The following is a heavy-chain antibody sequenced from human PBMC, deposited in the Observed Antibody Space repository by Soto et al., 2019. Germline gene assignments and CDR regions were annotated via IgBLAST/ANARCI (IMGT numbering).Heavy chain of an antibody. CDR2: ISYDESNK. V-gene: IGHV3-30-3*01. CDR3: ARGAPIVGTTHLDY. J-gene: IGHJ4*02. Sequence: QVQLVESGGGVVQPAKSLRLSCAASGFTFSSYAMHWVRQAPGKGLEWVAVISYDESNKYYADSVKGRFTISRDNSKNPLYLQMNSLRGEDTAVYHCARGAPIVGTTHLDYWGQGTLVTVSS. D-gene: IGHD1-26*01. CDR1: GFTFSSYA.